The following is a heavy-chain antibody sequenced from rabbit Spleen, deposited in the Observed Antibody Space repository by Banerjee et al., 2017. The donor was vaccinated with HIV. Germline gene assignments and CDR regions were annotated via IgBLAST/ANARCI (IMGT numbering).Heavy chain of an antibody. D-gene: IGHD7-1*01. Sequence: QEQLVESGGGLVQPTGSLTLTCKASGFSFGDRDVMCWVRQAPGKGLEWIACINAATGKPVYATWAKGRFTISRTSSTTVTLRMTSLTAADRAAYFCARSYPKTGYGNGLDLWGQGTLVTVS. CDR2: INAATGKP. CDR1: GFSFGDRDV. CDR3: ARSYPKTGYGNGLDL. J-gene: IGHJ4*01. V-gene: IGHV1S45*01.